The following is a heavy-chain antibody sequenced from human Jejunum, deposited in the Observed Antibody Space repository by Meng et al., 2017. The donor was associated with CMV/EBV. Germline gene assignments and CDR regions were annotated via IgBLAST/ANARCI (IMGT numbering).Heavy chain of an antibody. CDR2: IKQDGSEK. CDR1: GFTLSTYW. CDR3: ARNARGSGY. J-gene: IGHJ4*02. D-gene: IGHD3-10*01. Sequence: ACAAYGFTLSTYWMTGVRQAPGKGREWGANIKQDGSEKYYVDSVKGRFTIARDNAKNSLCLQMNSLRDEDTAMYYCARNARGSGYWGQGTLVTVSS. V-gene: IGHV3-7*01.